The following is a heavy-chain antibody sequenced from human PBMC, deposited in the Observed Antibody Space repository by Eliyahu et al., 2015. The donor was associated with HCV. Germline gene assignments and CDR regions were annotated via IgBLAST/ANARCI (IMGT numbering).Heavy chain of an antibody. Sequence: QVQLQESGPGLVKPSETLSLTCTVSGXSITTYYWGWIRQSPGXGLXWIGYIHYSGSTNYNPSLKSRVTISVDTSKNQFSLNLTSVTAADTAVYYCAXGGGGIAVAGTGGWFDPWGQGTLVTVFS. J-gene: IGHJ5*02. D-gene: IGHD6-19*01. CDR2: IHYSGST. V-gene: IGHV4-59*01. CDR1: GXSITTYY. CDR3: AXGGGGIAVAGTGGWFDP.